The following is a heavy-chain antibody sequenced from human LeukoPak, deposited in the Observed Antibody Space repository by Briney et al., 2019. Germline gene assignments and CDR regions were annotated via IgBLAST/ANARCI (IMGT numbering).Heavy chain of an antibody. Sequence: GGSLRLSCAASEFSVGSNYMTWVRQAPGKGLEWVSLIYSGGSTYYADSVKGRFTISRDNSKNTLYLQMNSLRAEDTAVYYCARDLGKWEPQDYWGQGTPVTVSS. J-gene: IGHJ4*02. D-gene: IGHD1-26*01. V-gene: IGHV3-66*01. CDR3: ARDLGKWEPQDY. CDR1: EFSVGSNY. CDR2: IYSGGST.